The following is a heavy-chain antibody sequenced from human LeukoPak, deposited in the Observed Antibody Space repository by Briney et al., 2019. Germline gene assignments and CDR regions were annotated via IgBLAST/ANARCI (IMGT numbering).Heavy chain of an antibody. Sequence: ASVKVSCMASGYTFTGYYMHWVRQAPGQGLEWMGWINPNSGGTNYAQKFQGRVTMTRDTSISTAYMELSRLRSDDTAVYYCARDLSYYGSGSYLSSYFDYWGQGTLVTVSS. D-gene: IGHD3-10*01. J-gene: IGHJ4*02. CDR1: GYTFTGYY. CDR2: INPNSGGT. V-gene: IGHV1-2*02. CDR3: ARDLSYYGSGSYLSSYFDY.